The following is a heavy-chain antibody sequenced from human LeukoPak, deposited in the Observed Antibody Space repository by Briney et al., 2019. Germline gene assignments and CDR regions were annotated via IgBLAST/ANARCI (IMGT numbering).Heavy chain of an antibody. Sequence: ASVKVSCKASGYTFTGYYMHWVRQAPGQGLEWMGWINPNSGGTNYAQKFQGRVTMTRDTSISTAYMELSRLRSDDTAVYYCARTIKLRDSSGYRNYWGQGTLVTVSS. D-gene: IGHD3-22*01. J-gene: IGHJ4*02. V-gene: IGHV1-2*02. CDR3: ARTIKLRDSSGYRNY. CDR1: GYTFTGYY. CDR2: INPNSGGT.